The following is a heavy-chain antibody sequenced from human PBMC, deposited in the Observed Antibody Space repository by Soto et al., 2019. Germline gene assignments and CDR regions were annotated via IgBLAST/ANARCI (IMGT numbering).Heavy chain of an antibody. J-gene: IGHJ6*02. Sequence: QVQLVESGGGVVQPGRSLRLSCVASGFTFSSYAMHWVRQAPGKGLEWVAVISYDGNNKYYADSVKGRFTISRDNSKNTLYLQMNSLRLEDTAMYYCARAGCDGGSCYTLVGLRYGMDVWGQGTTVTVSS. D-gene: IGHD2-15*01. CDR2: ISYDGNNK. CDR1: GFTFSSYA. V-gene: IGHV3-30-3*01. CDR3: ARAGCDGGSCYTLVGLRYGMDV.